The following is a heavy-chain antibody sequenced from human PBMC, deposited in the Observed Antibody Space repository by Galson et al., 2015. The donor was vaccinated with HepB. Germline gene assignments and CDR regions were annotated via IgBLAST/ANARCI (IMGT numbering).Heavy chain of an antibody. V-gene: IGHV3-23*01. J-gene: IGHJ2*01. D-gene: IGHD1-26*01. Sequence: SLRLSCAASGFTFSSYAMSWVRQAPGKGLEWVSGISGSGGSTYYADSVKGRFTISRDNSKNTLYLQMNSLRAEDTAVYYCANSGAWWDLHHWYSDLWGRGTLVTVSS. CDR3: ANSGAWWDLHHWYSDL. CDR2: ISGSGGST. CDR1: GFTFSSYA.